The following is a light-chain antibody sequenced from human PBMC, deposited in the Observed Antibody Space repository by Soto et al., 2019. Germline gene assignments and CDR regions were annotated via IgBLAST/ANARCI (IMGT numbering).Light chain of an antibody. CDR1: QSLDRE. CDR2: KVS. J-gene: IGKJ1*01. CDR3: QQHKSYPRT. V-gene: IGKV1-5*03. Sequence: DIQMTQFPSTLSASVGDRVTITCRASQSLDRELAWYQQKPGKAPKFLIYKVSILESGVPSRFSGSGSGTEFTLTISSLQPDDFGTYYCQQHKSYPRTFGQGTKVEIK.